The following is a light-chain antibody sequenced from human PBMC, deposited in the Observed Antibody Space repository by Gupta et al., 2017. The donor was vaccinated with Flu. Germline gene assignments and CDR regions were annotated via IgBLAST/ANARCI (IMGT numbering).Light chain of an antibody. V-gene: IGKV1-33*01. Sequence: DIQMTQSPSSLSASVGDRVSITCQASHDIRSYLNWFQQKPGKAPKLLIYDASNLETGVSSRFSGRGSGTDFTFTITTLQPEDFATYYCQQYAYVPLTFGGGTTVEIK. J-gene: IGKJ4*01. CDR1: HDIRSY. CDR2: DAS. CDR3: QQYAYVPLT.